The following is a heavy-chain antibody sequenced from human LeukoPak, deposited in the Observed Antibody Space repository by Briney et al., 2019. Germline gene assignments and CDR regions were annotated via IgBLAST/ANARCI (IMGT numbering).Heavy chain of an antibody. Sequence: PGGSLRLSCAASGFTFDDYAMHWVRQAPGKGLEWVSGISWNSGSIGYADSVKGRFTISRDNAKSTLYLQMNSLRADDMALYYCTRASGYSSGAADYWGQGTLVTVSS. D-gene: IGHD5-18*01. CDR2: ISWNSGSI. CDR1: GFTFDDYA. V-gene: IGHV3-9*03. CDR3: TRASGYSSGAADY. J-gene: IGHJ4*02.